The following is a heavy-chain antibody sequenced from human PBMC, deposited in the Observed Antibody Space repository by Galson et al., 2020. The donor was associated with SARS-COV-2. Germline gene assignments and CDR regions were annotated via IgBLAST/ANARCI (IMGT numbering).Heavy chain of an antibody. V-gene: IGHV4-61*01. Sequence: ASETLSLMCTVSLDSISTMSSYYWSWIRQPPGKGLEWIGYIHNRGSPDYNPSLKSRVAIFLDTSKNQFSLTLTSVTAADTAVYYCAKEQGPVAGYYYRAMDVWGQGTTVTVS. J-gene: IGHJ6*02. CDR2: IHNRGSP. D-gene: IGHD6-19*01. CDR1: LDSISTMSSYY. CDR3: AKEQGPVAGYYYRAMDV.